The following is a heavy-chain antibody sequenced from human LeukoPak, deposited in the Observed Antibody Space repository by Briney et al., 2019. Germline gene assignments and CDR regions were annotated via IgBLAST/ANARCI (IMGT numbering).Heavy chain of an antibody. CDR2: IIPILGIA. CDR1: GGTFSSYA. J-gene: IGHJ3*02. Sequence: SVKVSCKASGGTFSSYAISWVRQAPGQGLEWMGRIIPILGIANYAQKFQGRVTITADKSTSTAYMELGSLRSEDTAVYYCARGPTVVNDAFDIWGQGTMVTVSS. D-gene: IGHD4-23*01. CDR3: ARGPTVVNDAFDI. V-gene: IGHV1-69*04.